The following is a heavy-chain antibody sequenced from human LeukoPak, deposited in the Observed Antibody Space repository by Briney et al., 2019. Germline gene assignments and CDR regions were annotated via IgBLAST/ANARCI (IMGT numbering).Heavy chain of an antibody. CDR2: IYPGDFDT. CDR1: GYSFSSYW. D-gene: IGHD5-12*01. V-gene: IGHV5-51*01. Sequence: GESLKISCKGSGYSFSSYWIGWVRQMPGKGLEWMGIIYPGDFDTRYSPSFQGLVTISVDKSISTAYLQWGSLKASDTAMYYCATVGGSGYRWIDNWGQGTLVTVSS. J-gene: IGHJ4*02. CDR3: ATVGGSGYRWIDN.